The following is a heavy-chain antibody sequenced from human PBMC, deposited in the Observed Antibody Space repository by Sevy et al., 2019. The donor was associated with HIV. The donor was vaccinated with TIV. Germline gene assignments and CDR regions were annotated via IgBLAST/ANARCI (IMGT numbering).Heavy chain of an antibody. CDR3: ATYSDYGGAFDP. CDR2: INPSSGGT. V-gene: IGHV1-2*02. D-gene: IGHD5-12*01. CDR1: GYSFTGHY. J-gene: IGHJ5*02. Sequence: ASVKVSCKASGYSFTGHYIHWFRQAPGQGLEWMGWINPSSGGTKFAQKFQGRVTMTRDTSISTAYMELSRLKSDDTAVFYCATYSDYGGAFDPWGQGTLVTVSS.